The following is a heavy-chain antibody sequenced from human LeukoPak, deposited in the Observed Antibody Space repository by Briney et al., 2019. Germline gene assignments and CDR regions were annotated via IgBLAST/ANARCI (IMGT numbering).Heavy chain of an antibody. D-gene: IGHD5-18*01. J-gene: IGHJ4*02. CDR2: VSYSGNT. V-gene: IGHV4-59*08. Sequence: TSETLSLTCTVSGGSIGTSYWSWIRQPPGKGLEWIGYVSYSGNTNYNPSLKSRVTVSVDSSKNQFSLKLSSVTAADTAVYYCVRQLYTSMSPFDYWGQGTLVTVSS. CDR1: GGSIGTSY. CDR3: VRQLYTSMSPFDY.